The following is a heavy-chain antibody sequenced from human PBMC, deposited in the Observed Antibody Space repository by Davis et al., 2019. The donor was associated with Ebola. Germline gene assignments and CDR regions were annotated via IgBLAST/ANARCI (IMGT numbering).Heavy chain of an antibody. CDR3: ANLGAGSHDTDFDY. J-gene: IGHJ4*02. CDR2: VSFNGDNT. V-gene: IGHV3-30*18. Sequence: GGSLRPSCVASGFNFSLYGMHCVRPAPGKGLEWVAVVSFNGDNTYYADSVKGRFTISRDNSKSMLYLQMNSLTMEDTAVYFCANLGAGSHDTDFDYWGAGTLVTVSS. CDR1: GFNFSLYG. D-gene: IGHD3-10*01.